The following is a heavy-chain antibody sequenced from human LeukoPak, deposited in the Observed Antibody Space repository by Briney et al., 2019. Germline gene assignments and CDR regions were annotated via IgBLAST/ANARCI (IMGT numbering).Heavy chain of an antibody. J-gene: IGHJ2*01. Sequence: ASVKLSCSASGYTFTSYYMHWVRQAPGQGLEWMGIINPSGGSTSYAQKFQGRVTMTRDTSTSTVYMELSSLRSEDTAVYYCARGEEVATIPTLNWYFDLWGRGTLVTVSS. V-gene: IGHV1-46*01. CDR1: GYTFTSYY. CDR2: INPSGGST. CDR3: ARGEEVATIPTLNWYFDL. D-gene: IGHD5-24*01.